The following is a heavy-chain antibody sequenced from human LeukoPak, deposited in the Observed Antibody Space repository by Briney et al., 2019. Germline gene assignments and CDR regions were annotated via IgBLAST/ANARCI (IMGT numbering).Heavy chain of an antibody. CDR2: INPSGGST. V-gene: IGHV1-46*01. CDR1: GYTFTSYY. J-gene: IGHJ4*02. D-gene: IGHD1-26*01. Sequence: GASVKVSCKASGYTFTSYYMHWVRQAPGQGLEWMGIINPSGGSTSYAQKFQGRVTMTRDMSTSTVYMELSSLRSEDTAVYYCAKDIGRVGATDYWGQGTLVTVSS. CDR3: AKDIGRVGATDY.